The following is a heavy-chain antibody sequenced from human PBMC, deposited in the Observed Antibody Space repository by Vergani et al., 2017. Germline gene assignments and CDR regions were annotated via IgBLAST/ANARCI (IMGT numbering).Heavy chain of an antibody. V-gene: IGHV4-61*02. CDR3: ARQRPGSGWSPGDFDD. Sequence: QVQLQESGPGLMKPSQTLSLTCTVSGDSISSDNLYWHWLRQPAGKGLEWIGRFYSSGIYNYNPSLKSRVAISVDTSKNQFSLKMTSVTAADTAVYFCARQRPGSGWSPGDFDDWGQGILVTVAS. CDR1: GDSISSDNLY. J-gene: IGHJ4*02. D-gene: IGHD6-19*01. CDR2: FYSSGIY.